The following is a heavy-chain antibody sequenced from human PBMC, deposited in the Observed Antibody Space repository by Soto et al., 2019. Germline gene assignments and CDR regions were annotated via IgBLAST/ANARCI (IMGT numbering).Heavy chain of an antibody. CDR2: IIPIFGTA. D-gene: IGHD2-15*01. CDR3: ARRTQYCSGGSCYSGFDY. CDR1: GGTFSSYA. Sequence: ASVKVSCKASGGTFSSYAISWVRQAPGQGLEWMGGIIPIFGTANYAQKFQGRVTITADESTSTAYMELSSLRSEDTAVYYCARRTQYCSGGSCYSGFDYWGQGTLVTVSS. V-gene: IGHV1-69*13. J-gene: IGHJ4*02.